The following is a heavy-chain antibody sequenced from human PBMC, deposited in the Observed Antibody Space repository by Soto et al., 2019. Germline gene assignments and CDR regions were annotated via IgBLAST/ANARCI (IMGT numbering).Heavy chain of an antibody. D-gene: IGHD5-12*01. J-gene: IGHJ3*02. CDR2: INPNSGGT. Sequence: GASVKVSCKASGYTFTGYYMHWVRQAPGQGLEWMGWINPNSGGTNYAQKFQGWVTMTRDTSISTAYMELSRLRSDDTAVYYCALSRRIVATNQNDAFDIWGQGTMVTVSS. CDR3: ALSRRIVATNQNDAFDI. V-gene: IGHV1-2*04. CDR1: GYTFTGYY.